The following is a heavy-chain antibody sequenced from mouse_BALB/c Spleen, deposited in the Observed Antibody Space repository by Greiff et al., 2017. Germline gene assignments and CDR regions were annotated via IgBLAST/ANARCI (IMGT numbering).Heavy chain of an antibody. CDR1: GYTFTSYW. CDR2: INPSTGYT. V-gene: IGHV1-7*01. Sequence: QVQLQQSGAELAKPGASVKMSCKASGYTFTSYWMHWVKQRPGQGLEWIGYINPSTGYTEYNQKFKDKATLTADKSSSTAYMQLSSLTSEDSAVYYCARSTMIMGYAMDYWGQGTSVTVSS. J-gene: IGHJ4*01. D-gene: IGHD2-4*01. CDR3: ARSTMIMGYAMDY.